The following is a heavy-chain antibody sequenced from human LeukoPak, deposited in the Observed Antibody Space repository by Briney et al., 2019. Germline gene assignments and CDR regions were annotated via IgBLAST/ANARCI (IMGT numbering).Heavy chain of an antibody. CDR2: INPDNGGT. CDR3: ARDPSNSGYDYLYVFDY. CDR1: GYTFTGYY. J-gene: IGHJ4*02. Sequence: ASVKVSCKASGYTFTGYYMHWVRQAPGQGLEWMGWINPDNGGTNYAQKFQGRVTMTRDMSISTAYMELSRLRSDDTAVYYCARDPSNSGYDYLYVFDYWGQGTLVTVSS. V-gene: IGHV1-2*02. D-gene: IGHD5-12*01.